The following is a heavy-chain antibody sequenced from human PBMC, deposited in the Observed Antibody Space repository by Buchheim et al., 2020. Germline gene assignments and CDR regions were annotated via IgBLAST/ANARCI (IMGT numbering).Heavy chain of an antibody. Sequence: EVQLLESGGGLVQAGGSLRLSCAASGFRFNNYAMNWVRQAPGKGLEWVSVVGDSGATTFYADSVKGRFTISRDNSKNALYLQLNSMRAEDTAVYYCAKDVTAAGNRYSGMDVWGQGT. CDR2: VGDSGATT. D-gene: IGHD6-13*01. J-gene: IGHJ6*02. CDR1: GFRFNNYA. CDR3: AKDVTAAGNRYSGMDV. V-gene: IGHV3-23*01.